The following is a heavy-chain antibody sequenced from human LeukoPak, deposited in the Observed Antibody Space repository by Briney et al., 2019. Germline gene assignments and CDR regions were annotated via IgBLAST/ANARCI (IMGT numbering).Heavy chain of an antibody. CDR2: INHSGST. CDR3: ASGRITIFGVVMRASN. CDR1: GGSISSGGYS. D-gene: IGHD3-3*01. J-gene: IGHJ4*02. V-gene: IGHV4-30-2*01. Sequence: PSQTLSLTCAVSGGSISSGGYSWSWIRQPPGKGLEWIGEINHSGSTNYNPSLKSRVTISVDTSKNQFSLKLSSVTAADTAVYYCASGRITIFGVVMRASNWGQGTLVTVSS.